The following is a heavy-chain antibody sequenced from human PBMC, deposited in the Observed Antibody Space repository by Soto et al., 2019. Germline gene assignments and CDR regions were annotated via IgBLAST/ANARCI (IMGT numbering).Heavy chain of an antibody. J-gene: IGHJ5*02. CDR2: IHSSGST. CDR1: GASMNSYH. Sequence: SETLSLTCTVSGASMNSYHWSWIRQPAGKGLEWIGHIHSSGSTNYNPSLKSRVTMSVDTSKNQFSLRLMSLTAADTAVYYCARDQGVAAAGITWFDPWGQGYLVTVSS. V-gene: IGHV4-4*07. D-gene: IGHD6-13*01. CDR3: ARDQGVAAAGITWFDP.